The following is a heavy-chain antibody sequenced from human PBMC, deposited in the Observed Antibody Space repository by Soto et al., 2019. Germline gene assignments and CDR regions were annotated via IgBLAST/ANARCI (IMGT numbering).Heavy chain of an antibody. Sequence: GGSLRLSCAASGFTFISYSMSWVRQAPGKGLEWVSAISGSGGSTYYADSVKGRFTISRDNSKNTLYLQMNSLRAEDTAVYYCAKDSFFGEYYDSSGYPDYWGQRTRVTVAS. D-gene: IGHD3-22*01. V-gene: IGHV3-23*01. CDR3: AKDSFFGEYYDSSGYPDY. J-gene: IGHJ4*02. CDR2: ISGSGGST. CDR1: GFTFISYS.